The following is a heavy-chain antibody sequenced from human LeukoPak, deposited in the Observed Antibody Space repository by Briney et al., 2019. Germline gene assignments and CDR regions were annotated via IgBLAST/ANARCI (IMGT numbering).Heavy chain of an antibody. V-gene: IGHV1-69*13. CDR1: GYTFNDYY. D-gene: IGHD1-26*01. Sequence: SVKVSCKTSGYTFNDYYMHWVRQAPGQGLEWMGGIIPIFGTANYAQKFQGRVTITADESTSTAYMELSSLRSEDTAVYYCARERVGAESFDYWGQGTLVTVSS. CDR3: ARERVGAESFDY. J-gene: IGHJ4*02. CDR2: IIPIFGTA.